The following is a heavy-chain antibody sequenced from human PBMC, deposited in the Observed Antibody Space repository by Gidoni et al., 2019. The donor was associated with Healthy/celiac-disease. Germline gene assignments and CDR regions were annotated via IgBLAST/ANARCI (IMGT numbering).Heavy chain of an antibody. CDR1: GFTFSSYG. J-gene: IGHJ6*02. CDR2: ISYDGSNK. CDR3: AKKLGSLYGMDV. Sequence: QVQLVESGGGVVQPGRSLRLSCAASGFTFSSYGMHWVRQAPGKGLERVAVISYDGSNKYYADSVKGRFTISRDNSKNTLYLQMNSLRAEDTAVYYCAKKLGSLYGMDVWGQGTTVTVSS. V-gene: IGHV3-30*18. D-gene: IGHD3-16*01.